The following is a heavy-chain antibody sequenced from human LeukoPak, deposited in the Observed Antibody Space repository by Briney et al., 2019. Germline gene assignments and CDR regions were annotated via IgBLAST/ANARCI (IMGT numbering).Heavy chain of an antibody. D-gene: IGHD1-26*01. CDR2: IIPILGIA. J-gene: IGHJ4*02. V-gene: IGHV1-69*04. CDR3: AREGFAGNYLDY. CDR1: GGTFSSYA. Sequence: SVKVSCKASGGTFSSYAISWVRQAPGQGLEWMGRIIPILGIANYAQKFQGRVTITADKSTSTAYMELSSLRSEDTAVYYCAREGFAGNYLDYWGQGTLVTVSS.